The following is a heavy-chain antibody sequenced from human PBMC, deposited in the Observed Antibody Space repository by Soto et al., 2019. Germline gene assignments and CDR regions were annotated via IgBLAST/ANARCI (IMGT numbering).Heavy chain of an antibody. D-gene: IGHD2-15*01. J-gene: IGHJ4*02. Sequence: EVQLVESGGDMVQPGRSLKLSCVGSGYSFEDYSMHWVRQAPGKGLEWVSGISWNGNFTGYADSVKGRCTISRDNAKNSLFLQMRSLRLEDTALYYCVGGSWFDWGQGTLVTVSS. CDR2: ISWNGNFT. CDR3: VGGSWFD. V-gene: IGHV3-9*01. CDR1: GYSFEDYS.